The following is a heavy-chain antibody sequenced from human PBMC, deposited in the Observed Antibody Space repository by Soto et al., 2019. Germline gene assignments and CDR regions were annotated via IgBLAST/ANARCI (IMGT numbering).Heavy chain of an antibody. CDR3: ERGGVRSLTFVY. D-gene: IGHD3-3*01. J-gene: IGHJ4*02. Sequence: GGSLRLSCTGSGFTFAGYAITWVRQVPGKGLELMGIIYPSKTETRDSPSGQGQITIAADKSISSAYLQWSSLRDSDTAMYYCERGGVRSLTFVYWGQGTPVTVSS. CDR2: IYPSKTET. CDR1: GFTFAGYA. V-gene: IGHV5-51*01.